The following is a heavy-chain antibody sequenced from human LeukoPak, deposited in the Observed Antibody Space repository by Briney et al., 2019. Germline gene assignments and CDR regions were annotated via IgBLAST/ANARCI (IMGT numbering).Heavy chain of an antibody. CDR2: VTGGGISP. J-gene: IGHJ5*02. V-gene: IGHV3-23*01. Sequence: GGPLRLSCAASGFTLRTTGMPWGGKAPGKGLKGVAAVTGGGISPFSPDPVKARFTVSRDNSRNTLYLPVNRLKAEDTAIYYCASLPAGSSCGSLWGTSRRTILFTWGQGTLVTVSS. CDR1: GFTLRTTG. CDR3: ASLPAGSSCGSLWGTSRRTILFT. D-gene: IGHD3-16*02.